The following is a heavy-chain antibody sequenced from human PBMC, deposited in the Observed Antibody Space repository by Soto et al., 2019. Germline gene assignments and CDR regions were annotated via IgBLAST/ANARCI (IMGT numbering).Heavy chain of an antibody. Sequence: ASVKVSCKASGFTFVMYAIHWVRQAPGQGLEWMAWINAGNGHTTYSQKFQGRVTIIRDTSARTVYMELRSLRFDDTATYYCARAGWFAEGYFDFWGQGTPVTVS. CDR2: INAGNGHT. CDR1: GFTFVMYA. J-gene: IGHJ4*02. V-gene: IGHV1-3*01. CDR3: ARAGWFAEGYFDF. D-gene: IGHD3-10*01.